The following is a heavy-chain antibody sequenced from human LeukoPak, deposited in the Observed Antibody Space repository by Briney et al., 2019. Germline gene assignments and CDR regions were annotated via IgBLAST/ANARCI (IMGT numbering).Heavy chain of an antibody. V-gene: IGHV4-4*07. CDR1: GGSISSYY. J-gene: IGHJ3*02. Sequence: SETLSLTCTVSGGSISSYYWSWIRQPAGKGLEWIGRMYTNGSTNYNPSLKSRVTMSVDTSKNQFSLKVSSVTAADTAVYCCARFLSRRAAFDIWGQGTVVTVAS. CDR3: ARFLSRRAAFDI. CDR2: MYTNGST.